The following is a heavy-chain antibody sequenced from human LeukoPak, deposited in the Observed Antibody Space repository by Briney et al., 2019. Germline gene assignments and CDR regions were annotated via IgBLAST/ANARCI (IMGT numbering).Heavy chain of an antibody. V-gene: IGHV4-4*07. D-gene: IGHD2-2*01. CDR3: AREYSSSRYLDY. CDR1: GGSITNYY. J-gene: IGHJ4*02. CDR2: LHSSGST. Sequence: SETLSLTCTVSGGSITNYYWTWIRQPPGKGLEWIGRLHSSGSTNYSPSLQSRVTMSVDTSKNQFSLNLRSITAADTAVYFCAREYSSSRYLDYWGQGILVTVSS.